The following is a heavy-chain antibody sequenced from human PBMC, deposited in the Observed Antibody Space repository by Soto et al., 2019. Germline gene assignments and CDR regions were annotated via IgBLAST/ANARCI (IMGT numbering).Heavy chain of an antibody. J-gene: IGHJ5*02. V-gene: IGHV4-39*01. CDR3: ASQYYYDSSGYLNWFDP. D-gene: IGHD3-22*01. CDR2: IYYSGST. CDR1: GGSISSGDYY. Sequence: TPETLSLTCTLCGGSISSGDYYWGWIRQPPGKGLEWIGYIYYSGSTYYNPSLKSRVTISVDTSKNQFSLKLSSVTAADTAVYYCASQYYYDSSGYLNWFDPWGQGTLVTVS.